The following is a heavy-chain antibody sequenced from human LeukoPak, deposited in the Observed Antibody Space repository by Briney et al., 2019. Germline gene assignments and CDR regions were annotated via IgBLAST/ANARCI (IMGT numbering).Heavy chain of an antibody. D-gene: IGHD6-19*01. J-gene: IGHJ4*02. CDR1: GFTFSDHY. V-gene: IGHV3-72*01. CDR3: ARELAGSSGWYPLDY. Sequence: PGGSLRLSCAASGFTFSDHYMDWGRQAPGKGLEWVGRSRNKVNSYTTEYAASVKGRFTISRDDSKNSVYLQMNSLKTEDTAVYYCARELAGSSGWYPLDYWGQGTLVTVSS. CDR2: SRNKVNSYTT.